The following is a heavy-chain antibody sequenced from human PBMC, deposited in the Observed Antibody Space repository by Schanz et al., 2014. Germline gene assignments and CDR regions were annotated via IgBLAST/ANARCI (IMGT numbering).Heavy chain of an antibody. CDR2: ISASGGDT. CDR1: GFNSDDYA. D-gene: IGHD3-10*01. J-gene: IGHJ4*01. CDR3: AKYRGYYRVSGSYRELEY. Sequence: EVQVVESGGGLVQPGGSLRLSCTASGFNSDDYATHWVRQAPGKGLEWLSVISASGGDTYYADSVKGRFTISRDNSKNTLYLQMNSLRPEDTAVYYCAKYRGYYRVSGSYRELEYWGLGPLVTVST. V-gene: IGHV3-23*04.